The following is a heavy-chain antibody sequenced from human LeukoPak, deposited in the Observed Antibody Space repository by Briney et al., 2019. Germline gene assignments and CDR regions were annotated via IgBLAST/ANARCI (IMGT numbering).Heavy chain of an antibody. CDR3: ARGRYCSADICSGGDAFDI. CDR2: IYTRGST. Sequence: PSETLSLTCTVSGGSINNYYWSWIRQPAGKGLEWIERIYTRGSTNYSPSLKSRVTMSVDTSKTQFSLKLSSVTAADTAIYYCARGRYCSADICSGGDAFDIWGQGTMVSVSS. D-gene: IGHD2-15*01. CDR1: GGSINNYY. J-gene: IGHJ3*02. V-gene: IGHV4-4*07.